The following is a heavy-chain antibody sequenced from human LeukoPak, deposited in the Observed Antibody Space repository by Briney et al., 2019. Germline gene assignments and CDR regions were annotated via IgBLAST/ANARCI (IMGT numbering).Heavy chain of an antibody. Sequence: ASVKVSCKGSGYTFTGYYIHWMRQAPGQGREWMGWINCNSGGTNYAQKFQGRVTMTRDTSISTAYMELNRLRSDDTAVYYCAIVIVPADWGQGTLVTVSS. CDR1: GYTFTGYY. CDR3: AIVIVPAD. D-gene: IGHD2-2*01. CDR2: INCNSGGT. V-gene: IGHV1-2*02. J-gene: IGHJ4*02.